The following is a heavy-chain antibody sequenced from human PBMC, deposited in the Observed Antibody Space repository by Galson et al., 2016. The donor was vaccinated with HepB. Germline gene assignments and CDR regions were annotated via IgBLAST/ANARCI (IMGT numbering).Heavy chain of an antibody. CDR3: ARNLEDSKSFGG. Sequence: SVKVSCKASGGTFNRYSLSWVRQAPGQGLEWIGGIIPMFHKPFYAQKFQGSVTITADESTNTAYMELSSLRSEDTAVYYCARNLEDSKSFGGWGQGTLVTVSS. J-gene: IGHJ4*02. D-gene: IGHD3-22*01. CDR2: IIPMFHKP. V-gene: IGHV1-69*13. CDR1: GGTFNRYS.